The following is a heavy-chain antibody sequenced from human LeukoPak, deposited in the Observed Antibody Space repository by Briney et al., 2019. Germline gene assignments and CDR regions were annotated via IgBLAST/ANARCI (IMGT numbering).Heavy chain of an antibody. D-gene: IGHD1-26*01. V-gene: IGHV4-59*08. CDR2: IYYSGST. CDR1: GGSISSYY. J-gene: IGHJ4*02. Sequence: SATLSLTCTVSGGSISSYYWSWIRQPPGKGLEWIGYIYYSGSTNYNPSLKSRVTISVDTSKNQFSLKLSSVTAADTAVYYCARSDYSGSYFFDYWGQGTLVTVSS. CDR3: ARSDYSGSYFFDY.